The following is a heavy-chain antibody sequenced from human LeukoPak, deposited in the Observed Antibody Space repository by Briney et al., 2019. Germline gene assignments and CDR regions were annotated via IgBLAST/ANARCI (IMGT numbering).Heavy chain of an antibody. CDR3: ARDLAILEWHYYGMDV. CDR2: ITSTSNTI. J-gene: IGHJ6*02. D-gene: IGHD3-3*01. Sequence: GGSLRLSCAASGFTFSSHRMNWVRQAPGKGLEWVSYITSTSNTIYYADSVKGRFTTSRDNAKNSLYLQMSSLRAEDTAVYYCARDLAILEWHYYGMDVWGQGTTVTVSS. V-gene: IGHV3-48*01. CDR1: GFTFSSHR.